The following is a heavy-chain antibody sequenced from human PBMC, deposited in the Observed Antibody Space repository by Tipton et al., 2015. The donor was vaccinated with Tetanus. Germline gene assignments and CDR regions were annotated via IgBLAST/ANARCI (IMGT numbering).Heavy chain of an antibody. CDR1: GGSISSSTYY. CDR3: ARAGQRSTSWHYWFDP. V-gene: IGHV4-39*01. D-gene: IGHD2-2*01. CDR2: IYYTGST. Sequence: TLSLTCTVYGGSISSSTYYWGWLRQPPGKGLEWIATIYYTGSTYYNPSLKSRVTISADTSKNQYSLELSSVTAADTAVYYCARAGQRSTSWHYWFDPWGQGTLVTVSS. J-gene: IGHJ5*02.